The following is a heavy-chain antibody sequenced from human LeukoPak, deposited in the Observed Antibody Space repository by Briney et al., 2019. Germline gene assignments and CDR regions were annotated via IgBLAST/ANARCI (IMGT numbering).Heavy chain of an antibody. D-gene: IGHD2-8*02. J-gene: IGHJ6*03. V-gene: IGHV3-49*04. CDR1: GFTFGDYA. Sequence: GGSLRLSCTASGFTFGDYAMSWVRQAPGKGLEWVGFIRSKAYGGTTEYAASVKGRFTISRDDSKSIAYLQMNSLKTEDTAVYYCTRPPSTGGLYYYMDVWGKGTTVTVSS. CDR3: TRPPSTGGLYYYMDV. CDR2: IRSKAYGGTT.